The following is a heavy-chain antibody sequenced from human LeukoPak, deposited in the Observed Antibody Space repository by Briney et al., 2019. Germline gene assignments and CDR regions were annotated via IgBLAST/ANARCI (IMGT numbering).Heavy chain of an antibody. CDR3: STGSGHAFDI. CDR1: GFTFSSYW. V-gene: IGHV3-74*01. D-gene: IGHD3-10*01. CDR2: VNSDGSST. J-gene: IGHJ3*02. Sequence: GGSLRLSCAASGFTFSSYWMHWVRQVPGKGLVWVSRVNSDGSSTSYADSVKGRFTISRDNAKNTLYVRMNSLRAEDTAVYYCSTGSGHAFDIWGRGTMVTVSS.